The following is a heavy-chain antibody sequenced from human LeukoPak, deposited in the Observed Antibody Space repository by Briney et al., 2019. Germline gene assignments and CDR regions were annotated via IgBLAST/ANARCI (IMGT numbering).Heavy chain of an antibody. Sequence: ASVKVSCKASGGTFSSYAINWVRQATGQGLEWMGWMNPNSGNTGYAQKFQGRVTITRNTSISTAYMELSSLRSEDTAVYYCARIGATVTNWGQGTLVTVSS. CDR1: GGTFSSYA. D-gene: IGHD4-11*01. CDR3: ARIGATVTN. CDR2: MNPNSGNT. J-gene: IGHJ4*02. V-gene: IGHV1-8*03.